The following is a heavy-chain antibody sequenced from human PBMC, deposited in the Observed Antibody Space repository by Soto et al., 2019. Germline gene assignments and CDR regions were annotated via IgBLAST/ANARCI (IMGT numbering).Heavy chain of an antibody. J-gene: IGHJ3*01. CDR2: IYSGGST. D-gene: IGHD2-2*01. V-gene: IGHV3-53*01. CDR3: ARANSLRRRYVEYDAFDV. Sequence: EVQLVESGGGLIQPGGSVRLSCAASGFTVSSSFMSWVRQAPGKGLERVSIIYSGGSTYYIASVKGRLTISRDNAKNTLYFQMNSRTAEDTAVDFCARANSLRRRYVEYDAFDVWGQGTMVTVSS. CDR1: GFTVSSSF.